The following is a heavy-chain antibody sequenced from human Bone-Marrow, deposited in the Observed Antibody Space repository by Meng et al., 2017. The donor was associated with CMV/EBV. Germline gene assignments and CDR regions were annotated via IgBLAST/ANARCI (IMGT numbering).Heavy chain of an antibody. D-gene: IGHD2-15*01. J-gene: IGHJ6*02. CDR1: GFTFSSYA. V-gene: IGHV3-30-3*01. Sequence: GESLKISCAASGFTFSSYAMHWVRQAPGKGLEWVAVISYDGSNKYYADSVKGRFTISRDNAKNSLYLQMNSLRAEDTAVYYCARWYVLGMDVWGQGTTVTVSS. CDR3: ARWYVLGMDV. CDR2: ISYDGSNK.